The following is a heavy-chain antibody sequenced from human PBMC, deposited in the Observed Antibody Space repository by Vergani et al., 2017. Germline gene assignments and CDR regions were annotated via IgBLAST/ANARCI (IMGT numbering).Heavy chain of an antibody. CDR1: GFTSSNYG. J-gene: IGHJ1*01. CDR3: ATKSXGTPGCQIGYYRE. V-gene: IGHV3-30*03. Sequence: QVHLVESGGGVVQPGRSLRLSCVVSGFTSSNYGMHWVRQAPGKGLEWVAVISYDGTQKYYADSVKGRFTISRDNSKSTLYLQMNSLRTEDTAEYYCATKSXGTPGCQIGYYREWGQGTLVTVSS. CDR2: ISYDGTQK. D-gene: IGHD1-1*01.